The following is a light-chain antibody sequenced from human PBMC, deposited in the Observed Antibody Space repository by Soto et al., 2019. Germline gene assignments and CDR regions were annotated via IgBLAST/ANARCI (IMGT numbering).Light chain of an antibody. CDR1: QSVSSN. CDR3: QHYVSLPLT. V-gene: IGKV3-15*01. Sequence: EIVMTQSPATLSVSPGERATLSCRASQSVSSNLAWYQQKPGQAPRLLIYGASTSATGIPARFSGSESGTEFTPTISSLQSEDFAVYYCQHYVSLPLTFGGGTKVEIK. J-gene: IGKJ4*01. CDR2: GAS.